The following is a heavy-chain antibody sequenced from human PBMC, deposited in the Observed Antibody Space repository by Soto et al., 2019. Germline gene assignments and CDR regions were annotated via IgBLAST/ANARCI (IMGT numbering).Heavy chain of an antibody. Sequence: GGSLTFSCAASGFTFSSYGMHWVRQAPGKGLEWLAVIWYHRSNKYYADSVKGRFTISRENYKNTVYLQMNSLRADDTAVYYCARGRSGYYTYYYYYGMDVWGQGTTVTVSS. CDR3: ARGRSGYYTYYYYYGMDV. D-gene: IGHD3-3*01. CDR2: IWYHRSNK. CDR1: GFTFSSYG. J-gene: IGHJ6*02. V-gene: IGHV3-33*01.